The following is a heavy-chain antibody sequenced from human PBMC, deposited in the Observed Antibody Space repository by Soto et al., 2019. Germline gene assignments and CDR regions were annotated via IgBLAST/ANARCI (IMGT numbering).Heavy chain of an antibody. Sequence: PGGSLRLSCAASGLTFSSYAMSWVRQAPGKGLKWDSAISGSGGSTYYADSVKGRFTISRDKSKNTLYLQMDTLRAQDTAVYYCAKSMITFGGVIVPFDYWGQGTQVTVSS. CDR2: ISGSGGST. V-gene: IGHV3-23*01. CDR3: AKSMITFGGVIVPFDY. D-gene: IGHD3-16*02. CDR1: GLTFSSYA. J-gene: IGHJ4*02.